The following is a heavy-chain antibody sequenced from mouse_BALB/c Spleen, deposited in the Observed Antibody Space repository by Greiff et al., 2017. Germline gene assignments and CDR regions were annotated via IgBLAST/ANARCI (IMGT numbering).Heavy chain of an antibody. CDR3: AKFITTAYAMDY. Sequence: VKLVESGPGLVQPSQSLSITCTVSGFSLTSYGVHWVRQSPGKGLEWLGVIWSGGSTDYNAAFISRLSISKDNSKSQVFFKMNSLQANDTAIYYCAKFITTAYAMDYWGQGTSVTVSS. CDR2: IWSGGST. D-gene: IGHD1-2*01. CDR1: GFSLTSYG. J-gene: IGHJ4*01. V-gene: IGHV2-2*02.